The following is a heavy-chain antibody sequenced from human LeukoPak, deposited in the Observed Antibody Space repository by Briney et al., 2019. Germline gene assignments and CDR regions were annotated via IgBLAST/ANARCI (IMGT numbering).Heavy chain of an antibody. CDR3: ARDLYRYSSFDY. J-gene: IGHJ4*02. V-gene: IGHV4-59*01. D-gene: IGHD6-13*01. CDR2: IYYSGST. CDR1: GGSISSYY. Sequence: SETLSLTCTVSGGSISSYYWSWIRQPPGKGLEWIGYIYYSGSTNYNPSLKSRVTITVDTSKNQCSLKLSSVTAADTAVYYCARDLYRYSSFDYWGQGTLVTVSS.